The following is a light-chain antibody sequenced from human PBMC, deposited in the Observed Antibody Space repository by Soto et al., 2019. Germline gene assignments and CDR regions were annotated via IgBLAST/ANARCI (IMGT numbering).Light chain of an antibody. V-gene: IGLV3-9*01. CDR3: HAWDSNTVV. CDR2: RDT. CDR1: NIGSKS. Sequence: SYELTQPLSVSVALGQTARITCGGHNIGSKSVHWYQQRRGQAPVLIIYRDTNRPSGIPERFFGSNSGNTATLTLSRAQVGDEADYFCHAWDSNTVVFGGGTKVTVL. J-gene: IGLJ2*01.